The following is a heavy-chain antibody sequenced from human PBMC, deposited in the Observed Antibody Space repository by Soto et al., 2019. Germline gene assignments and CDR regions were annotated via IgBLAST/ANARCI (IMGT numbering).Heavy chain of an antibody. J-gene: IGHJ6*02. CDR2: IIPIFGTA. V-gene: IGHV1-69*13. CDR1: GGTFSSYA. Sequence: SVKVSCKASGGTFSSYAISWVRQAPGQGLEWMGGIIPIFGTANYAQKFQGRVTITADESTSTAYMELSSLRSEDTAVYYCAGPLGTIFPKRGYYYYGMDVWGQGTTVAVSS. D-gene: IGHD3-9*01. CDR3: AGPLGTIFPKRGYYYYGMDV.